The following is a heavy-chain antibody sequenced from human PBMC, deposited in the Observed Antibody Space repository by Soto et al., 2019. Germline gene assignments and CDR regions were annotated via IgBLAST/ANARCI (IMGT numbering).Heavy chain of an antibody. CDR3: SIEKYYSSSSYVAY. Sequence: QVQLVESGGGVVQPGRSLRLSCAASGFTFSSYAMHWVRQAPGKGLEWVAVISYDGSNKNYADSVKGRFTISRANSKNTLYLQMTSLRAEATAVYSFSIEKYYSSSSYVAYWGQGTLVTVSS. J-gene: IGHJ4*02. D-gene: IGHD6-13*01. CDR1: GFTFSSYA. CDR2: ISYDGSNK. V-gene: IGHV3-30-3*01.